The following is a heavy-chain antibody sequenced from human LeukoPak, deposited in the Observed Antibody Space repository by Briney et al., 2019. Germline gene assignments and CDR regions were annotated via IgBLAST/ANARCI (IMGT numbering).Heavy chain of an antibody. V-gene: IGHV3-53*01. CDR2: IYSGGST. J-gene: IGHJ3*02. Sequence: PGGSLKLSCAASGFTVSSNYMSWVRQAQGKGLEWVSVIYSGGSTYYADSVKGRFTISRDNSKNTLYLQMNSLRAEDTAVYYCAREVGAADAFDIWGQGTMVTVSS. CDR3: AREVGAADAFDI. D-gene: IGHD1-26*01. CDR1: GFTVSSNY.